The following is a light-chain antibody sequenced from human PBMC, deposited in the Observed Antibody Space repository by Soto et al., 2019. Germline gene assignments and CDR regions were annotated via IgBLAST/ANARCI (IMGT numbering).Light chain of an antibody. CDR3: QQSESTPWT. V-gene: IGKV1-39*01. CDR2: SAS. Sequence: DIQMTQSPSSLSASVGDRVTISCRASQYIVNYLNWYQHRPGKAPNLLIYSASNLASGVPSRFTGSGSGTDFTLTISSLQPEDFATYYCQQSESTPWTFGQGTKVEIK. J-gene: IGKJ1*01. CDR1: QYIVNY.